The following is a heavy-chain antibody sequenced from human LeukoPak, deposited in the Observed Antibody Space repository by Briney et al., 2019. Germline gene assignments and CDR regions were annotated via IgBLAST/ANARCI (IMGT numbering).Heavy chain of an antibody. Sequence: ASVKVSCKASGYTFTSYDINWVRQATGQGLEWMGWMNPNSGNTGYAQKFQGRVTMTRNTSISTAYMELSSLRSEDTAVYYCARGVYDSSGYSDQDFDYWGQGTLVTVSS. CDR3: ARGVYDSSGYSDQDFDY. D-gene: IGHD3-22*01. J-gene: IGHJ4*02. V-gene: IGHV1-8*01. CDR2: MNPNSGNT. CDR1: GYTFTSYD.